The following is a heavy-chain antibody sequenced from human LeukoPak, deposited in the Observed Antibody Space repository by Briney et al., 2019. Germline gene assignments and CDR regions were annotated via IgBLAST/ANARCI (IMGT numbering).Heavy chain of an antibody. V-gene: IGHV4-38-2*01. CDR1: GYSISSGYY. Sequence: SETLSLTCAVSGYSISSGYYWGRIRQPPGKGLEWIGSIYHSGSTYYNPSLKSRVTISVDTSKNQFSLKLSSVTAADTAVYYCARGARTAAGTFYFDYWGQGTLVTVSS. CDR2: IYHSGST. CDR3: ARGARTAAGTFYFDY. J-gene: IGHJ4*02. D-gene: IGHD6-13*01.